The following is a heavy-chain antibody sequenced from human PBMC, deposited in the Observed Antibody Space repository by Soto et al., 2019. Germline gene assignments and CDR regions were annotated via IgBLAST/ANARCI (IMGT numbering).Heavy chain of an antibody. V-gene: IGHV1-46*01. D-gene: IGHD3-22*01. CDR1: GYTFTSYY. Sequence: ASVKVSCKASGYTFTSYYMHWVRQAPGQGLEWMGIINPSGGSASYAQKFQGRVTMTRDTPTSTVYMELSSLRSEDTAVYYCAREDYYDSSGYIHVRYFDYWGQGTLVTVSS. J-gene: IGHJ4*02. CDR3: AREDYYDSSGYIHVRYFDY. CDR2: INPSGGSA.